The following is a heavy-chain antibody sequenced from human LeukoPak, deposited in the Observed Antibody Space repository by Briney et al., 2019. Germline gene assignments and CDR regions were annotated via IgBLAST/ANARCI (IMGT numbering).Heavy chain of an antibody. V-gene: IGHV1-18*01. CDR3: ARVVAGSGWYSGEGVFDP. Sequence: WASVKVSCKASGYTFTSYGVSWVRQAPGQGLEWVGWISASNGNTNYAQKLQGRVTMTTDTSTSTAYVELRSLRSDDTAVYYCARVVAGSGWYSGEGVFDPWGQGTLVTVSS. J-gene: IGHJ5*02. D-gene: IGHD6-19*01. CDR2: ISASNGNT. CDR1: GYTFTSYG.